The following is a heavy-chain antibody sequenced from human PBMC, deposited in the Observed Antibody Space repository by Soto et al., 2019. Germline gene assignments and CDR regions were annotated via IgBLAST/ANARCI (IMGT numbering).Heavy chain of an antibody. CDR1: GYTFTRYG. CDR2: INTYNGNT. V-gene: IGHV1-18*01. Sequence: QVQLVQSGAEVKNPGASVKVSCKASGYTFTRYGIGWARQAPGQGLEWMGWINTYNGNTNYAQNDQGRVTLTTDTSTSTPYMELRSLRSNDTAIYYCAMVDVYVTPSPQDVWGQGTTVIVSS. CDR3: AMVDVYVTPSPQDV. J-gene: IGHJ6*02. D-gene: IGHD3-16*01.